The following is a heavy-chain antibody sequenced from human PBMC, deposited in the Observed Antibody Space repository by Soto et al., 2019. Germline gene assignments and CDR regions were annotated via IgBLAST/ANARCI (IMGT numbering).Heavy chain of an antibody. D-gene: IGHD6-19*01. CDR3: ARGGQWPPTRHFDP. J-gene: IGHJ5*02. Sequence: ASVKVSCKASGYIFTSYGISWVRQAPGQGLEWMGWISAYNGNTNYAQELQGRVTMTTDTSTSTAYMELRSLRSVDTAVYYCARGGQWPPTRHFDPWGQGTLVTVSS. V-gene: IGHV1-18*01. CDR2: ISAYNGNT. CDR1: GYIFTSYG.